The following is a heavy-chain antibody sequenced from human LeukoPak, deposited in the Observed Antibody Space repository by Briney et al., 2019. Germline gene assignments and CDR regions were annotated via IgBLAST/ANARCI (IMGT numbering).Heavy chain of an antibody. Sequence: GESLKISCKGSGYSFTSYWIGWVRQMPGKGLEWMGIIYPGDSDTRYSPSFQGQVTISADKSISTAYLQWSSLKASDTAMYYCARLIDSSGLSSAEYFQHWGQGTLVTVPS. CDR1: GYSFTSYW. V-gene: IGHV5-51*01. J-gene: IGHJ1*01. CDR3: ARLIDSSGLSSAEYFQH. CDR2: IYPGDSDT. D-gene: IGHD6-19*01.